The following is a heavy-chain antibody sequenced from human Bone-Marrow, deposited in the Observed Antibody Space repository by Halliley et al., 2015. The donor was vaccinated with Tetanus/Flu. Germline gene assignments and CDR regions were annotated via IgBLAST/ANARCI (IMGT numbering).Heavy chain of an antibody. CDR3: ARRGQWVGFDV. J-gene: IGHJ3*01. V-gene: IGHV5-51*01. D-gene: IGHD6-19*01. CDR2: IYPGASDT. Sequence: LDWLGFIYPGASDTRYSPPFQCQVPISVDRSISPVYLQWGSLEASYTAIYYCARRGQWVGFDVWCQGTTVTVSS.